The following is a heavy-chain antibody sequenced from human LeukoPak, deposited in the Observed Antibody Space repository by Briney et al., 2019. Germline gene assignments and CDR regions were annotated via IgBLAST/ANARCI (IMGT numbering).Heavy chain of an antibody. CDR3: ARDRLRWPKIDY. V-gene: IGHV4-38-2*02. CDR1: GYSISSGCY. J-gene: IGHJ4*02. Sequence: SETLSLTCTVSGYSISSGCYWGWIRQPPGKGLEWIGSIYYSVTTYYNPSLKSRVTISVDTSKNQFSLKLNSVTAADTAVYYCARDRLRWPKIDYWGQGTLVTVSS. CDR2: IYYSVTT. D-gene: IGHD4-23*01.